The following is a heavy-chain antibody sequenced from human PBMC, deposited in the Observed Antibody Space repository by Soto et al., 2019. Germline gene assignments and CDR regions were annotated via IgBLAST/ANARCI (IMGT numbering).Heavy chain of an antibody. CDR1: GYSFTDYH. CDR3: AREVAIYGMDV. CDR2: INPKSGGT. D-gene: IGHD2-15*01. Sequence: ASVKVSCKASGYSFTDYHIHWVRQAPGQGLEWLGRINPKSGGTSTAQKFQGWVTMTTDTSISTASMELTRLTSDDTAVYYCAREVAIYGMDVWGQGTTVTVSS. J-gene: IGHJ6*02. V-gene: IGHV1-2*04.